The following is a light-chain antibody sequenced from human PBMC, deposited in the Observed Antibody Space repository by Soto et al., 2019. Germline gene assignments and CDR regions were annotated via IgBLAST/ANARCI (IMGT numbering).Light chain of an antibody. CDR3: QHYNNWPPIT. CDR2: GAS. Sequence: EIVMTQSPATLSVSPGERATLSCRASQSVTSNLAWYQQKPGQAPSLLIYGASTRATGIPARFSGSGSGTEFTLTISSLQSEDFAGYYCQHYNNWPPITFGQGTRLEIK. CDR1: QSVTSN. J-gene: IGKJ5*01. V-gene: IGKV3-15*01.